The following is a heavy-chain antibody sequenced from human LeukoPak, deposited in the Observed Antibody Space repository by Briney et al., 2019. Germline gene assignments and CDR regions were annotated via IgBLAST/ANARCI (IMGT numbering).Heavy chain of an antibody. Sequence: GGSLRLSCTVSGFTVSSNSMSWVRQAPGKGLEWVSFIYSDNTHYSDSVKGRFTISRDNSKNTLYLQMNSLGAEDTAVCYCAELGITMIGGVWGKGTTVTISS. J-gene: IGHJ6*04. CDR1: GFTVSSNS. D-gene: IGHD3-10*02. CDR2: IYSDNT. V-gene: IGHV3-66*03. CDR3: AELGITMIGGV.